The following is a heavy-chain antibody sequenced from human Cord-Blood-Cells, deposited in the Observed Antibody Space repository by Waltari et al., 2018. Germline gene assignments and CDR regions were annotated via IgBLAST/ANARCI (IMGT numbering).Heavy chain of an antibody. CDR1: GYTFTGYY. CDR3: ARVYVYSSSSWSY. CDR2: INPNSGGT. Sequence: QVQLVQSGAEVKKPGASVKVSCKASGYTFTGYYMHWVRQAPGQGLEWMGLINPNSGGTNYAQKVQGRVTMTRDTAISTAYMELSRLRSDDTAVYYCARVYVYSSSSWSYWGQGTLVTVSS. J-gene: IGHJ4*02. V-gene: IGHV1-2*02. D-gene: IGHD6-6*01.